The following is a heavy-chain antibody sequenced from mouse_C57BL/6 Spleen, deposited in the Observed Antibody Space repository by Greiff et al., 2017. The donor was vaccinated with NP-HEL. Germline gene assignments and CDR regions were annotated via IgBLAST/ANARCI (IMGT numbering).Heavy chain of an antibody. Sequence: EVQLQQSGPELVKPGASVKIPCKASGYTFTDYNMDWVKQSHGKSLEWIGDINPNNGATIYNQKFKGKATLTVDKSSSTAYMELRSLTSEDTPVYYCAKKGYDGYLAYWGQGTLVTVSA. V-gene: IGHV1-18*01. CDR1: GYTFTDYN. CDR2: INPNNGAT. J-gene: IGHJ3*01. D-gene: IGHD2-3*01. CDR3: AKKGYDGYLAY.